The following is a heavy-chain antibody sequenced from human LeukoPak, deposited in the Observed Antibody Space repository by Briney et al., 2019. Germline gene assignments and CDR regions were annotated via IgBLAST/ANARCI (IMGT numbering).Heavy chain of an antibody. CDR3: ARVWQQLEGYYYYYGMDV. J-gene: IGHJ6*02. CDR1: GGSISSSSYY. Sequence: KPSETLSLTCTVSGGSISSSSYYWGWIRQPPGKGLEWIGSIYYSGSTYYNPSLKSRVTISVDTSKNQFSLKLSSVTAADTAVYYCARVWQQLEGYYYYYGMDVWGQGTTVTVSS. CDR2: IYYSGST. V-gene: IGHV4-39*07. D-gene: IGHD6-13*01.